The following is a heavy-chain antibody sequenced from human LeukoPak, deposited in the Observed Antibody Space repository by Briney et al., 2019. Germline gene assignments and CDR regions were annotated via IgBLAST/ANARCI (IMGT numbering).Heavy chain of an antibody. D-gene: IGHD3-10*01. Sequence: SETLSLTCTVSGGSISSYYWSWIRQPAGKGLEWIGRIYTSGTTHYNPSLKSRVTISVDTSKNQFSLKLSSVTAADTAVYYCARTTMVRGVRVSWFDPWGQGTLVTVSS. CDR3: ARTTMVRGVRVSWFDP. J-gene: IGHJ5*02. CDR1: GGSISSYY. V-gene: IGHV4-4*07. CDR2: IYTSGTT.